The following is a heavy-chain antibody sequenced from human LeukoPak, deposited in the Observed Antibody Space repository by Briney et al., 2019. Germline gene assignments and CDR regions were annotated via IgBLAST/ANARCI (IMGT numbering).Heavy chain of an antibody. Sequence: SETLSLTCGVSGGSISNTNWWSWVRQPPGQGLEWIGEISLTGLTHYNPSLKSRVTVSLDKSKNQLSLNQTSVTAADTAVYYCSRENGAFSPFGYWGQGTLVTVLS. J-gene: IGHJ4*02. CDR1: GGSISNTNW. D-gene: IGHD2-8*01. V-gene: IGHV4-4*02. CDR3: SRENGAFSPFGY. CDR2: ISLTGLT.